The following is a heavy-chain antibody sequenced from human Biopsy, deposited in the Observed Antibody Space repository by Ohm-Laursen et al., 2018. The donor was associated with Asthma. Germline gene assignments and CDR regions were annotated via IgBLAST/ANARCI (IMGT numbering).Heavy chain of an antibody. J-gene: IGHJ4*02. D-gene: IGHD3-10*01. CDR3: ARLAYGSGSFFDF. Sequence: ESLRLSCKASGYLFTSYWLGWVRQMPGKGLEWMGIIFPGDSDTIYSPSFQGQVTISAKKSISTAYLQWSSLKASDTAIYYCARLAYGSGSFFDFWGQGTLVTVAS. CDR2: IFPGDSDT. CDR1: GYLFTSYW. V-gene: IGHV5-51*01.